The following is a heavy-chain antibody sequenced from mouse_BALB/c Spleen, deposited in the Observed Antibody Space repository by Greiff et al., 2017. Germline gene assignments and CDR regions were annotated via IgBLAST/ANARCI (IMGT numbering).Heavy chain of an antibody. Sequence: EVQRVESGGGLVKPGGSLKLSCAASGFTFSSYTMSWVRQTPEKRLEWVATISSGGSYTYYPDSVKGRFTISRDNAKNTLYLQMSSLKSEDTAMYYCTRDGELRQEFAYWGQGTLVTVSA. D-gene: IGHD2-4*01. J-gene: IGHJ3*01. CDR1: GFTFSSYT. V-gene: IGHV5-6-4*01. CDR2: ISSGGSYT. CDR3: TRDGELRQEFAY.